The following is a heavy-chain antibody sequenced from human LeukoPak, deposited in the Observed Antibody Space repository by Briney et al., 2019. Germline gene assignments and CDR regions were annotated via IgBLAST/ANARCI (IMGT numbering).Heavy chain of an antibody. Sequence: ASVKVSCKASGFTFTDHYLHWVRQAPGQGLEWMGWINPNSGGTNYAQKFQGRVTMTRDTSISTAYMELSRLRSDDTVVYYCARGDDFDYWGQGTPVTVSS. CDR3: ARGDDFDY. CDR2: INPNSGGT. V-gene: IGHV1-2*02. J-gene: IGHJ4*02. CDR1: GFTFTDHY.